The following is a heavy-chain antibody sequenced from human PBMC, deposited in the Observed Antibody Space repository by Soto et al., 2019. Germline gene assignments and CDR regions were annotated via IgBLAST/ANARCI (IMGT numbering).Heavy chain of an antibody. CDR2: IYYSGST. Sequence: SETLSLTCTVSGGSISGYHWRWIRQPPGKGLEWIGYIYYSGSTNYNPSLKSRVTISVDTSKNQFSLKLSSVTAADTAVYYCARDGRYCSGGSCYSLPYYFDYWGQGTPVTVSS. J-gene: IGHJ4*02. CDR3: ARDGRYCSGGSCYSLPYYFDY. V-gene: IGHV4-59*01. CDR1: GGSISGYH. D-gene: IGHD2-15*01.